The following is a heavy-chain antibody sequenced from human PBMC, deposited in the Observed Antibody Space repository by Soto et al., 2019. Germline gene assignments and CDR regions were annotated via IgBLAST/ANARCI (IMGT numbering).Heavy chain of an antibody. CDR1: GFTFSSYG. CDR3: ARDTDIVVVAAVTVESYYYYGMDV. D-gene: IGHD2-2*01. CDR2: IWYDGSNK. V-gene: IGHV3-33*01. J-gene: IGHJ6*02. Sequence: QVQLVESGGGVVQPGRSLRLSCAASGFTFSSYGMHWVRQAPGKGLEWVAVIWYDGSNKYYADSVKGRFTISRDNSKNTLYVKINSLRAKDTGVYYCARDTDIVVVAAVTVESYYYYGMDVWGQGTTVTVSS.